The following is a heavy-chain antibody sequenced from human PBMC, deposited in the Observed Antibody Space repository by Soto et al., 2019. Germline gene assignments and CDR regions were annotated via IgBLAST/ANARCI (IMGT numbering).Heavy chain of an antibody. CDR3: ARRYGNSFDY. CDR2: IYYSGTT. CDR1: GVSISSYY. J-gene: IGHJ4*02. Sequence: SETLSLTCTVSGVSISSYYWSWIRQPPGKGLEWIGYIYYSGTTNYNPSLKSRVTISVDTSKNQLSLKLSSVTAADTAVYYCARRYGNSFDYWGQGTLVTVSS. V-gene: IGHV4-59*08. D-gene: IGHD1-1*01.